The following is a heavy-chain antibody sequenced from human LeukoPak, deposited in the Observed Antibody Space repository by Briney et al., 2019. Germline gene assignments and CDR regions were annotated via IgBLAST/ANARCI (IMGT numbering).Heavy chain of an antibody. CDR2: IKQDGSEK. CDR3: ARERSRLLWLMGGFDY. Sequence: GGSLRLSCAASGFTFSSYWRSWVRQAPGKGLEWVANIKQDGSEKYYVDSVKGRFTISRDNAKNSLYLQMNSLRAELTAVYYCARERSRLLWLMGGFDYWGQGTLVTVSS. CDR1: GFTFSSYW. V-gene: IGHV3-7*01. D-gene: IGHD5-18*01. J-gene: IGHJ4*02.